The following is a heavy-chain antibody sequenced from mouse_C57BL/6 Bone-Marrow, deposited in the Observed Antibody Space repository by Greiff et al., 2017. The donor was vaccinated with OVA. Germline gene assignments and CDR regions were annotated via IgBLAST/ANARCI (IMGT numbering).Heavy chain of an antibody. V-gene: IGHV1-7*01. Sequence: QVHVKQSGAELAKPGASVKLSCKASGYTFTRYWMHWVKQRPGQGLEWIGYINPSSGYTKYNQKFKDKATLTADKSSSTAYMQLSSLTYEDSAVYYGARWAWDEGAMDYWGQGTAVTVSS. CDR1: GYTFTRYW. J-gene: IGHJ4*01. CDR2: INPSSGYT. CDR3: ARWAWDEGAMDY. D-gene: IGHD4-1*01.